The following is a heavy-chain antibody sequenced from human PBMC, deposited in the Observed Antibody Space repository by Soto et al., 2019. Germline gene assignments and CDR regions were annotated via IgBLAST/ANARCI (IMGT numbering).Heavy chain of an antibody. Sequence: SETLSLTCTVSGGSIISSSYYWGWIRQPPGKGLEWIGSIYYSGSTYYNPSLKSRVTISVDTSKNQFSLKLSSVTAADTAVYYCARHPSLYGRVYFDYWGQGTLVTVS. D-gene: IGHD4-17*01. CDR2: IYYSGST. CDR1: GGSIISSSYY. CDR3: ARHPSLYGRVYFDY. J-gene: IGHJ4*02. V-gene: IGHV4-39*01.